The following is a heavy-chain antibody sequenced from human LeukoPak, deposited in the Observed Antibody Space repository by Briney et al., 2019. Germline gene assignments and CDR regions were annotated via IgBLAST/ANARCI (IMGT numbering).Heavy chain of an antibody. CDR3: ARHQYRYSGYDFDY. Sequence: PPETLSLTCTVSGGSISSYYWSWIRQPPGKGLEWIGYIYYSGSTNYNPSLKGRVTISVDTSKNQFSLNLTSVTAADTAVYYCARHQYRYSGYDFDYWGQGTLVTVSS. D-gene: IGHD5-12*01. CDR1: GGSISSYY. V-gene: IGHV4-59*08. CDR2: IYYSGST. J-gene: IGHJ4*01.